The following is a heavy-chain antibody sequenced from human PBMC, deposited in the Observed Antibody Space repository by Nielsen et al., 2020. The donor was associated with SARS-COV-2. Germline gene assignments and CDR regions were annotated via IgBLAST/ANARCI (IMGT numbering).Heavy chain of an antibody. CDR2: INHSGST. Sequence: SETLSLTCTVSGGSISSSSYYWSWIRQPPGKGLEWIGEINHSGSTNYNPSLKSRVTISVDTSKNQFSLKLSSVTAADTAVYYCARGRTKYYYDSSGYYGYWGQGTLVTVSS. J-gene: IGHJ4*02. CDR1: GGSISSSSYY. V-gene: IGHV4-39*07. CDR3: ARGRTKYYYDSSGYYGY. D-gene: IGHD3-22*01.